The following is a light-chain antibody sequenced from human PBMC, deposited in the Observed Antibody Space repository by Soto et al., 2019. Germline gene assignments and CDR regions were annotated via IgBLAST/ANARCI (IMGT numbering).Light chain of an antibody. CDR3: SSYSGTNICV. V-gene: IGLV2-8*01. CDR1: SRDIGGYDF. J-gene: IGLJ1*01. CDR2: NVH. Sequence: QSALTQPPSASGSPGQAVTISCTGTSRDIGGYDFVSLYQVRPGEAPQLIISNVHWRPSGVPRRFSGSKSGNTTSLTVSVIQAVDEADYYCSSYSGTNICVFGPAPKVTVL.